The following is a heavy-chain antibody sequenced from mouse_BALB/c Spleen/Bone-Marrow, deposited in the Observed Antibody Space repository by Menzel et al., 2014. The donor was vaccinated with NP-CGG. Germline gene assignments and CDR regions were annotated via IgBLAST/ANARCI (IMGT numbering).Heavy chain of an antibody. CDR1: GFTFSRYS. Sequence: EVQRVESGGGLVKPGGSLKLSCAASGFTFSRYSMSWVRQTPEKRLEWVATISSGGHDTYYPDSVKGRFTISRDNAKNTLYLQMSSRKSEDTAVYYCSKDGGYDYSYYFDYWGQGTTLTVSS. CDR3: SKDGGYDYSYYFDY. V-gene: IGHV5-6-4*01. J-gene: IGHJ2*01. CDR2: ISSGGHDT. D-gene: IGHD2-4*01.